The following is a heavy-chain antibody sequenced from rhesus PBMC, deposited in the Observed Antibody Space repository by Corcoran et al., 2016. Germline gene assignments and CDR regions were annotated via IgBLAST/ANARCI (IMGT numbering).Heavy chain of an antibody. V-gene: IGHV4-93*02. D-gene: IGHD3-34*01. Sequence: QVQLQESGPAVVKPSETLSLTCAGSGGSSSSSNWWSWIRAAPGKGLELIGGIYGKGGSTETNPSLNILVTISKDTSTNQFSLKLSSVTAADTAVYYCARHRVTGVIIIGFDYWGQGVLVTVSS. CDR3: ARHRVTGVIIIGFDY. CDR1: GGSSSSSNW. CDR2: IYGKGGST. J-gene: IGHJ4*01.